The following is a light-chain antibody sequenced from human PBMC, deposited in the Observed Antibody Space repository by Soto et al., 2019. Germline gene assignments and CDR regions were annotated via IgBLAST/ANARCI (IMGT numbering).Light chain of an antibody. Sequence: EIVLTQSPGTLSLSPGERATLSCRASESVSDNYLAWYQQRSGQAPRLVIYGASSRASAVPDRFSGCGSGADFTLTISRLEPEDFAVYYCQQYGSSPLTFGGGTKVEIK. CDR3: QQYGSSPLT. J-gene: IGKJ4*01. V-gene: IGKV3-20*01. CDR2: GAS. CDR1: ESVSDNY.